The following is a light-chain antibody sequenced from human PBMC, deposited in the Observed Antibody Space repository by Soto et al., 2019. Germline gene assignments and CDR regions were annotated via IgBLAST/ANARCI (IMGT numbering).Light chain of an antibody. CDR2: AAS. Sequence: IQLTQSPSSLSASVGDRVTITCRASQGISSYLAWYQQKPGKAPKLLIYAASTLQSGVPSSFSGSGSGTDFTLTIMSLQAEDFATYDCQQLNSYPITFGQGTRLEIK. CDR3: QQLNSYPIT. J-gene: IGKJ5*01. V-gene: IGKV1-9*01. CDR1: QGISSY.